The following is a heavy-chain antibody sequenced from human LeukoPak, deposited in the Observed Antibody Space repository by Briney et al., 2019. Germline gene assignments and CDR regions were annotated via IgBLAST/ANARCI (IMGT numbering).Heavy chain of an antibody. V-gene: IGHV3-43*01. CDR2: INGDGRKT. CDR1: GFIFDDYP. Sequence: GGSLRLSCAASGFIFDDYPMHWVRLAPGKGLEWVSLINGDGRKTYFADSVKGRFTVSRDNSKNSLYLQMNSLRPEDSAFYYCAKDSSGVRSPYVYNWFDSWGQGTLVTVSS. D-gene: IGHD5-18*01. J-gene: IGHJ5*01. CDR3: AKDSSGVRSPYVYNWFDS.